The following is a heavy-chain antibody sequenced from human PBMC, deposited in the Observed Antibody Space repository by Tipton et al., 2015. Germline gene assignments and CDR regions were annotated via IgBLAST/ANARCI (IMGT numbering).Heavy chain of an antibody. CDR3: ARGHYVSRMDV. Sequence: TLSLTCTVSGASISSTSYYWGWIRQPPGKGLEWIGSIYDSGSTYYNPSLKSRVTISVDTSENQFSLKLSSVTAADTAVYYCARGHYVSRMDVWGQGTTVTVSS. V-gene: IGHV4-39*01. CDR2: IYDSGST. D-gene: IGHD3-10*01. CDR1: GASISSTSYY. J-gene: IGHJ6*02.